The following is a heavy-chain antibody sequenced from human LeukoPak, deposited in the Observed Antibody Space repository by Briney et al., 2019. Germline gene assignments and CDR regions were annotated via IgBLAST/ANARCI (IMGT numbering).Heavy chain of an antibody. J-gene: IGHJ6*04. CDR3: ARDWEDSPAMDV. D-gene: IGHD1-26*01. CDR2: IYSGGST. Sequence: GGSLRLSCAASGFTVSSNYMSWVRQAPGKGLEWVSVIYSGGSTYYADSAKGRFTISRDNSKNTLCLQMNSLRAEDTAVYYCARDWEDSPAMDVWGKGTTVTVSS. CDR1: GFTVSSNY. V-gene: IGHV3-53*01.